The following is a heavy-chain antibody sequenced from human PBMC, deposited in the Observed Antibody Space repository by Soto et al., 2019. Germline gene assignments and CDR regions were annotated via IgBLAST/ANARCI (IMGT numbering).Heavy chain of an antibody. CDR2: LTGGGDNP. J-gene: IGHJ4*02. D-gene: IGHD6-13*01. Sequence: EVQLLESGGGLVQPGGSLRLSCEASGFAFSNYAMSWVRQSPGKGLEWISSLTGGGDNPHYAQSVKGRFTISRDNSKSTMFWQINRLSDGDTAGYYCVRGDSGWYPCDYGGQGTMVSVSS. CDR1: GFAFSNYA. V-gene: IGHV3-23*01. CDR3: VRGDSGWYPCDY.